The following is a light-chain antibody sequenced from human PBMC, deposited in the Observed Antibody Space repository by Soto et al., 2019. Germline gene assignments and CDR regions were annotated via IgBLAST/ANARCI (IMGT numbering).Light chain of an antibody. V-gene: IGLV2-14*01. CDR3: SSYTSGSTLYV. CDR1: SSDVGSYNY. J-gene: IGLJ1*01. Sequence: QSALTQPASVSGSPGQSITISCTGTSSDVGSYNYVSWYQQHPGKAPRLMIYASSNRPSGVSHRFSGYRSGNTASLTISGLQAEDEADYFCSSYTSGSTLYVFGRRTKVTVL. CDR2: ASS.